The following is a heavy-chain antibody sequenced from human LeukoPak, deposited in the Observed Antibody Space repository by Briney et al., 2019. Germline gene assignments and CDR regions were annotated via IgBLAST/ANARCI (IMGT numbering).Heavy chain of an antibody. CDR1: GGTFSNYA. D-gene: IGHD2-21*02. CDR2: IIPIFDTA. CDR3: ARDFGCGGDCGVDY. J-gene: IGHJ4*02. Sequence: ASVKVSCKASGGTFSNYAISWVRQAPGQGLEWMGGIIPIFDTADYAQKFQGRLTITADDSTNTAYMELSSLRAEDTAVYYCARDFGCGGDCGVDYWGQGTLVTVSS. V-gene: IGHV1-69*13.